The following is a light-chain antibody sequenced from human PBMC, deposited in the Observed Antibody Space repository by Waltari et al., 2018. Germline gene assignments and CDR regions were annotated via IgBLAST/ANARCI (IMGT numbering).Light chain of an antibody. CDR2: SNN. CDR3: AAWDGSLIVWV. CDR1: SSNIGSST. V-gene: IGLV1-44*01. Sequence: QSVLTQPPSASGTPGQRVTISCSGSSSNIGSSTVNWYQQLPGTAPRPLIYSNNQRPAGLPGRFSGSKSGTSASLASSVLQSEDESEYYCAAWDGSLIVWVFGGGTKLTVL. J-gene: IGLJ3*02.